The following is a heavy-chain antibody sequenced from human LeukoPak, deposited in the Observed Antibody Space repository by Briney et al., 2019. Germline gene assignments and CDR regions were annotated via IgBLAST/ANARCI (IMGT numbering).Heavy chain of an antibody. CDR2: IIPIFGTA. Sequence: SVKVSCKASGGTFSSYAISWVRQAPGQGLEWMGGIIPIFGTANYAQKFQGRVTITTDESTSTAYMELSSLRSEDTAVYYCARVAYYYDSSGYSRPFDYWGQGTLVTVSS. D-gene: IGHD3-22*01. V-gene: IGHV1-69*05. CDR1: GGTFSSYA. CDR3: ARVAYYYDSSGYSRPFDY. J-gene: IGHJ4*02.